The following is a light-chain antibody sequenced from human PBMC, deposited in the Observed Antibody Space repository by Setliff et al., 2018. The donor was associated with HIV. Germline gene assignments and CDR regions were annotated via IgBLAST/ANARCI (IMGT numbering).Light chain of an antibody. CDR2: DVS. Sequence: QSALTQPPSVSGSPGQSITISCIGTSSDVGGYDFVSWYQQRPGKAPKLIIFDVSERPSGVSHRFSGSKSGNTASLTISGLQTEDEADYFCASYRSPATYVFGSGTKVTVL. V-gene: IGLV2-14*03. CDR1: SSDVGGYDF. CDR3: ASYRSPATYV. J-gene: IGLJ1*01.